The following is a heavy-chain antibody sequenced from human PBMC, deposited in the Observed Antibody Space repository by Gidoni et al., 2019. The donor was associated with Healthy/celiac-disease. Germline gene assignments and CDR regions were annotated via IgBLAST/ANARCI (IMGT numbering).Heavy chain of an antibody. Sequence: VRQAPGKGLEWVSVIYSGGSTYYADSVKGRFTISRDNSKNTLYLQMNSLRAEDTAVYYCARETGTTIDYWGQGTLVTVSS. CDR2: IYSGGST. D-gene: IGHD1-7*01. CDR3: ARETGTTIDY. J-gene: IGHJ4*02. V-gene: IGHV3-53*01.